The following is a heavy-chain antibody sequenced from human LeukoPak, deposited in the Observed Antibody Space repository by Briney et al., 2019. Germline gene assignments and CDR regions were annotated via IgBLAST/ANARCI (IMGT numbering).Heavy chain of an antibody. V-gene: IGHV3-11*04. CDR1: GFTFSDYY. CDR2: ISSSGSTR. CDR3: ASASSTFLRGPGFGAFDI. Sequence: GGSMRLSCAASGFTFSDYYMSWIRQAPGKGLERVSDISSSGSTRYYADSVKVRFSISRHNDKHLLYLQMNSMRAEDTAGYYCASASSTFLRGPGFGAFDIWGQGTMVTVSS. J-gene: IGHJ3*02. D-gene: IGHD2-2*01.